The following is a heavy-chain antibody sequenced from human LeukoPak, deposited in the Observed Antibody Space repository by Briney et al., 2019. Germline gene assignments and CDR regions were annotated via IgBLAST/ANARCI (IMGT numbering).Heavy chain of an antibody. CDR1: GFTFSSYS. Sequence: GGSLRLSCAASGFTFSSYSMNWVRQAPGKGLEWVSSISSSSSYIYYADSVKGRFTISRDNAKNSLYLQMNSLRAEDTALYYCAKGERPDYYYYGMDVWGQGTTVTVSS. CDR3: AKGERPDYYYYGMDV. V-gene: IGHV3-21*04. J-gene: IGHJ6*02. D-gene: IGHD1-1*01. CDR2: ISSSSSYI.